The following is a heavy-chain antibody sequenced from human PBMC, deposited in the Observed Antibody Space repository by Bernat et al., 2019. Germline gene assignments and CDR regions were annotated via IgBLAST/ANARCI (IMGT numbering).Heavy chain of an antibody. D-gene: IGHD3-3*01. Sequence: EVQLVESGGGLVQPGGSLRLSCAASGFTFSSYEMNWVRQAPGKGLEWVSYISSSGSTIYYADSVKGRFTISRDNAKNSLYLQMNSLRAEDTAVYYCARDKKTIFGVVIEKGYMDVWGKGTTVTVSS. CDR1: GFTFSSYE. V-gene: IGHV3-48*03. CDR3: ARDKKTIFGVVIEKGYMDV. CDR2: ISSSGSTI. J-gene: IGHJ6*03.